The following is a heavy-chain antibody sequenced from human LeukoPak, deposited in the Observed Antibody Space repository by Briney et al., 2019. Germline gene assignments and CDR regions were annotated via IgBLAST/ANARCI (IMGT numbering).Heavy chain of an antibody. V-gene: IGHV1-8*01. Sequence: ASVKVSCKASGYTFTSYDINWVRQATGQGLEWLGWMNPNSGNTGYAQKFQGRVTMTRDTSISTAYMELSRLRSDDTAVYYCARGPKAFIVGATYFDYWGQGTLVTVSS. CDR1: GYTFTSYD. CDR3: ARGPKAFIVGATYFDY. CDR2: MNPNSGNT. D-gene: IGHD1-26*01. J-gene: IGHJ4*02.